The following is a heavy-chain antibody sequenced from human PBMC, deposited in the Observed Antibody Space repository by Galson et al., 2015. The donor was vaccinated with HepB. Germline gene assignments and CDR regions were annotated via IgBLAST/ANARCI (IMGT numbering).Heavy chain of an antibody. CDR3: ARVMSDTAMPKPLPSQRSADY. CDR2: IYPGDSDT. J-gene: IGHJ4*02. CDR1: GYSFTSYW. Sequence: QSGAEVKKPGESLKISCKGSGYSFTSYWIGWVRQMPGKGLEWMGIIYPGDSDTRYSPSLQGQVTISADKSISTAYLQWSSLKASDTAMYYCARVMSDTAMPKPLPSQRSADYWDQGTLVTVSS. V-gene: IGHV5-51*01. D-gene: IGHD5-18*01.